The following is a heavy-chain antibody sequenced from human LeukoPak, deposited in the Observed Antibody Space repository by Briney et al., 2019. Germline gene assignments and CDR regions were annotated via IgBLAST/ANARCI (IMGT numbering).Heavy chain of an antibody. V-gene: IGHV3-53*01. CDR1: GFTVSSNY. CDR3: AREGYSSGWLYYFDY. D-gene: IGHD6-19*01. Sequence: PGGSLRLSCAASGFTVSSNYMSWVRQAPGKGLEWVSVIYSGGSTYYADSVKGRFTISRDNSKNTLHLQMNSLRAEDTAVYYCAREGYSSGWLYYFDYWGQGTLVTVSS. J-gene: IGHJ4*02. CDR2: IYSGGST.